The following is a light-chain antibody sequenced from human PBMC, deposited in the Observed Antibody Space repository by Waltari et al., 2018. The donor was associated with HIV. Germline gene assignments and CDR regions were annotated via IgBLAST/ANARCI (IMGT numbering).Light chain of an antibody. CDR3: LLSYSGVRV. V-gene: IGLV7-46*01. CDR1: TGSVSKTHY. J-gene: IGLJ3*02. Sequence: QVVVTQEPSLSVSPGGTVTVTCASVTGSVSKTHYTHWIQSKPGHAPRTLISATDKRHPWTAGRFAGSLMGGRAALMLAGALPDDEADYYCLLSYSGVRVFGGGTRLTV. CDR2: ATD.